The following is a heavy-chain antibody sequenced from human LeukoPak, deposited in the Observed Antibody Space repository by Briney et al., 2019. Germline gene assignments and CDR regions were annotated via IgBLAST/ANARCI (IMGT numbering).Heavy chain of an antibody. D-gene: IGHD3-3*01. CDR2: IYHSGST. CDR3: ASAPSYYDFWSGQY. CDR1: GGPISSGGYY. V-gene: IGHV4-30-2*01. Sequence: SETLSLTCTVSGGPISSGGYYWSWIRQPPGKGLEWIGYIYHSGSTYYNPSLKSRVTISVDRSKNQFSLKLSSVTAADTAVYYCASAPSYYDFWSGQYWGQGTLVTVSS. J-gene: IGHJ4*02.